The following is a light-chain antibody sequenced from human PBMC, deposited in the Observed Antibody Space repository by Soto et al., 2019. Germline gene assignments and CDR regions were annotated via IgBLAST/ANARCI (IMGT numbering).Light chain of an antibody. CDR1: QDIRND. V-gene: IGKV1-17*01. CDR2: AAS. J-gene: IGKJ1*01. CDR3: VQYNNCPST. Sequence: DIQMTQFPSSLSASVGDSVTITCRPSQDIRNDLGWFQVKPGKAPKSQFYAASRLQSGVPPRFSGSGSETEFSLTITRLQSEDFATSFCVQYNNCPSTFGQGTQVVI.